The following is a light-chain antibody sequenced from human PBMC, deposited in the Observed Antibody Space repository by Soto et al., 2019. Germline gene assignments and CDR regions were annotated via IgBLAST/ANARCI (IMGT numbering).Light chain of an antibody. J-gene: IGLJ2*01. CDR2: EVT. CDR1: SSDVGGYNY. V-gene: IGLV2-14*01. CDR3: SAYTAASPGI. Sequence: QSALTQPASVSGSPGQSITISCTGTSSDVGGYNYVSWYQQHPGKAPKLMIYEVTYRPSGVSNRFSGSKSGNTASLTISGLQDEDEADYYCSAYTAASPGILGGGTQLTVL.